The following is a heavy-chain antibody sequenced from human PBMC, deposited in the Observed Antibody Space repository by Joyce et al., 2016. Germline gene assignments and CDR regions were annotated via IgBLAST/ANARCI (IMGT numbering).Heavy chain of an antibody. CDR1: GYSFSDSY. CDR2: INPDSGGT. J-gene: IGHJ3*01. CDR3: ARGPMPPYAVDV. Sequence: QVHLVQSGAEVMKPGASVKVSCKASGYSFSDSYIHWVRQAPGQGLQWMGRINPDSGGTNYAHKFQGRVTLTRDASISTVYMEVSRLRSDDTAVYFCARGPMPPYAVDVWGQGTLVTVSA. V-gene: IGHV1-2*06. D-gene: IGHD2-2*01.